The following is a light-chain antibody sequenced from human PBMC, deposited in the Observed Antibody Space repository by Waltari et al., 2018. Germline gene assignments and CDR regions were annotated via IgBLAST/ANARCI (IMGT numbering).Light chain of an antibody. CDR2: DVG. CDR3: SSPTTRSTQV. CDR1: SSDIGAYDY. V-gene: IGLV2-14*01. J-gene: IGLJ1*01. Sequence: QSGLTQPASVSGSPGQSITISCIGTSSDIGAYDYVSWYQQHPGKAPNLLIYDVGDRPSGGSHRFSGSKSGNAASLAISGLQAEDEATYYCSSPTTRSTQVFGSGTKVTV.